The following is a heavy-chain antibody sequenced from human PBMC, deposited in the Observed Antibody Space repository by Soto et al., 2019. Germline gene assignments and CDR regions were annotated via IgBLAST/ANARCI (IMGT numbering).Heavy chain of an antibody. V-gene: IGHV3-23*01. Sequence: GRSLRLSCAASGFTFSSYAMSRVRQAPGKGLEWVSAFSGSGGSTYYADSVKGRFTISRDNSKNTLYLQMNSLRAEDTAVYYCANLPTVTTDYFDYWGQGTLVTVSS. CDR2: FSGSGGST. D-gene: IGHD4-4*01. CDR3: ANLPTVTTDYFDY. J-gene: IGHJ4*02. CDR1: GFTFSSYA.